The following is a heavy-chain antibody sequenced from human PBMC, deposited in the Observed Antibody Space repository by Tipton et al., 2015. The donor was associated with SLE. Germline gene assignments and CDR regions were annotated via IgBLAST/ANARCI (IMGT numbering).Heavy chain of an antibody. V-gene: IGHV3-48*03. CDR2: ISSSGYAI. Sequence: SLRLSCTASGLTFSSYEMNWVRQAPGKGLESVAYISSSGYAIYYADSVKGRFTISRDNSKNTLYLQMNSLRAEDTAVYYCAKGGSVYDFYFDYWGQGTLVTVSS. D-gene: IGHD5/OR15-5a*01. CDR1: GLTFSSYE. CDR3: AKGGSVYDFYFDY. J-gene: IGHJ4*02.